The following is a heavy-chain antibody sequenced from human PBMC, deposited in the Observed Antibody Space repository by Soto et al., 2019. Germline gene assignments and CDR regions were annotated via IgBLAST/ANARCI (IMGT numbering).Heavy chain of an antibody. D-gene: IGHD3-10*01. Sequence: PGGSLRLSCISSGFTFRTYTMNWVRQAPGKGLEWVSGIRGFSPYTFYAESVKGRFTISRDNAKNSLYLEMDSLRAEDTAVYYCARDRGYDAHDYYGNAIDVWAQGTTGTVSS. CDR1: GFTFRTYT. CDR2: IRGFSPYT. J-gene: IGHJ6*02. V-gene: IGHV3-21*01. CDR3: ARDRGYDAHDYYGNAIDV.